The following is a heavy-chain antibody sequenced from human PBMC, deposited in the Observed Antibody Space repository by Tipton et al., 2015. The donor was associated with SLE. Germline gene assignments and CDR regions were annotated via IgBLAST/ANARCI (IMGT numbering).Heavy chain of an antibody. CDR1: GFTFSNAW. V-gene: IGHV3-15*01. Sequence: SLRLSCAASGFTFSNAWMSWVRQAPGKGLEWVGRIKSKTDGGTTDYAAPVKGRFTISRDDSKNTLYLQMNSLKTEDTAVYYCTTAVDIVATIDYWGQGTLVTVSS. D-gene: IGHD5-12*01. CDR2: IKSKTDGGTT. CDR3: TTAVDIVATIDY. J-gene: IGHJ4*02.